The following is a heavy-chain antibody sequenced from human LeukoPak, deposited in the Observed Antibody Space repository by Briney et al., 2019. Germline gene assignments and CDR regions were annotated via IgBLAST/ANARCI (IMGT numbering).Heavy chain of an antibody. CDR3: ATDRGHYFDCYMDV. V-gene: IGHV3-30*03. D-gene: IGHD3-22*01. CDR2: ISYDGSNQ. CDR1: GFTFSNYG. Sequence: PGRSLRLSCAASGFTFSNYGMYWVRQAPGKGLGWVALISYDGSNQYYGDSVRGRFTISRDNSKNTLYLQMNSLRAEDTALYYCATDRGHYFDCYMDVWGKGTTVTVSS. J-gene: IGHJ6*03.